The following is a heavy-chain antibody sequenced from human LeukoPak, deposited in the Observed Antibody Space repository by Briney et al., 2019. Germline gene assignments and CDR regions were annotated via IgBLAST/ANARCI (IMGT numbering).Heavy chain of an antibody. V-gene: IGHV3-7*03. CDR3: ARDQGSMIDTGNFDY. D-gene: IGHD3-22*01. J-gene: IGHJ4*02. CDR1: GFTFSNSW. CDR2: IKPDGSAQ. Sequence: GGSLRLSCAASGFTFSNSWMSWVRQAPGKGLEWVATIKPDGSAQYYVDSVKGRFTISRDNSKNTLYLQMNSLRAEDTAVYYCARDQGSMIDTGNFDYWGQGTLVTVSS.